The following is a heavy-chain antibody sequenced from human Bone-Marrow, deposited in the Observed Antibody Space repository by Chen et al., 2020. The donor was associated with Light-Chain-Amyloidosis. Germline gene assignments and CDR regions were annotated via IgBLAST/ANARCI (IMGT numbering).Heavy chain of an antibody. D-gene: IGHD3-3*01. J-gene: IGHJ3*02. V-gene: IGHV4-39*07. Sequence: QLQLQESGPGQVKALETLSLTCIVSGDSINSRNHCWGWIRQPPGKGLEWIGSVYYTGTTYYNPSLKSRVTMSIDMSKNQFTLQLTSVTAADTAVYYCAMERITIFGVPPDAFDIWGQGTMVTVSS. CDR3: AMERITIFGVPPDAFDI. CDR1: GDSINSRNHC. CDR2: VYYTGTT.